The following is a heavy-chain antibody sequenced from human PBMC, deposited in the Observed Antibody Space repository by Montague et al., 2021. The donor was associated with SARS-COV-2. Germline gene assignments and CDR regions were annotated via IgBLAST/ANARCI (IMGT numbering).Heavy chain of an antibody. V-gene: IGHV4-59*01. CDR3: ARGSGWMGNAFDI. J-gene: IGHJ3*02. Sequence: SETLSLTCTVSGGSISSYYWSWIRQPPGKGLEWIGYIYYSGSTNYNPSLTSRVTISVDTSKNQFSLKLSSVTAAATAVYYCARGSGWMGNAFDIWGQGTMVTVSS. D-gene: IGHD6-19*01. CDR1: GGSISSYY. CDR2: IYYSGST.